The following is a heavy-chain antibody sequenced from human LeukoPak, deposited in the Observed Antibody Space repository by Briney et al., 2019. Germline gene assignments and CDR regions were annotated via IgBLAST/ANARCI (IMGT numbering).Heavy chain of an antibody. CDR3: ARYGGSGWVIDN. D-gene: IGHD6-19*01. CDR2: IYYTGAT. V-gene: IGHV4-59*08. Sequence: PSETLSLTCTVSGGPISSYYWTWIRQPPGKGLEWIGYIYYTGATSYNPSLKSRVTISVDTSKKQFSLKLTSVTAADTAVYYCARYGGSGWVIDNWGQGTLATVSS. CDR1: GGPISSYY. J-gene: IGHJ4*02.